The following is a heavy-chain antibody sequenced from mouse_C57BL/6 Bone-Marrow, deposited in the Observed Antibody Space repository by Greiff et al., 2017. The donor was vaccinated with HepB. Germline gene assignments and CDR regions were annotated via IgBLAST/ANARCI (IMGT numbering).Heavy chain of an antibody. CDR3: ARDGSLDY. CDR2: INPGSGGT. V-gene: IGHV1-54*01. D-gene: IGHD1-1*01. Sequence: VQLQQSGAELVRPGTSVKVSCKASGYAFTNYLIEWVKQRPGQGLEWIGVINPGSGGTNYNEKFKGKATLTADKSYSTAYMQLSSLTAEDSAVYFCARDGSLDYWGQGTTLTVSS. CDR1: GYAFTNYL. J-gene: IGHJ2*01.